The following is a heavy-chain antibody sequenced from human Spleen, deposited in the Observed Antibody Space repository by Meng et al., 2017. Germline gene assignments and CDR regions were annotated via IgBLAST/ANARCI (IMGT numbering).Heavy chain of an antibody. D-gene: IGHD2-2*01. Sequence: ASVKVSCKPSGYNFPDYYIHWVRRAPGQGLEWIGRINPKSGDTHYAQKFQARVTMTGDTSISTAYMELSGLRSDDTAMYYCARKAGNCISTTCYSLDYWGQGTLVTVSS. J-gene: IGHJ4*02. V-gene: IGHV1-2*06. CDR3: ARKAGNCISTTCYSLDY. CDR1: GYNFPDYY. CDR2: INPKSGDT.